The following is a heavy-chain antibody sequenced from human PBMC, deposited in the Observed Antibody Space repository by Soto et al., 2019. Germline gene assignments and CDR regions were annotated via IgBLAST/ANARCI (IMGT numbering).Heavy chain of an antibody. V-gene: IGHV5-10-1*01. CDR2: IDPSDSYT. CDR3: ARRTGGISYYYYGMVV. CDR1: GYSFTSYW. Sequence: GESLKISCKGSGYSFTSYWIGWVRQMPGKGLEWMGRIDPSDSYTNYSPSFQGHVTISADKSISTAYLQWSSLKASDTAMYYCARRTGGISYYYYGMVVWGQGTTVNVAS. J-gene: IGHJ6*02.